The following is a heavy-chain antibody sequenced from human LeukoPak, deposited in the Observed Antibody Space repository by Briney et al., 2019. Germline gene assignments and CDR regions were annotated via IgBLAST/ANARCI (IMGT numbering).Heavy chain of an antibody. CDR3: ARATFGGVIVIPYYFDY. V-gene: IGHV4-39*07. Sequence: PSETLSLTCTVSGGSISSRGYYWGWIRQPPGKGLEWIGSMYYSGSTYYNPSLKSRVTISVDTSKNQFSLKLSSVTAADTAVYYCARATFGGVIVIPYYFDYWGQGTLVTVSS. J-gene: IGHJ4*02. D-gene: IGHD3-16*02. CDR1: GGSISSRGYY. CDR2: MYYSGST.